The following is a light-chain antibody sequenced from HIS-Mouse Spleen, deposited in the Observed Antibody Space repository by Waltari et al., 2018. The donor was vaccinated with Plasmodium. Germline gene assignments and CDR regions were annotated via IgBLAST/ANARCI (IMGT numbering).Light chain of an antibody. J-gene: IGKJ2*01. CDR1: QVISSY. CDR3: QQYYSFPYT. V-gene: IGKV1D-8*02. Sequence: AIWMTQYPSLLSASTGDRVTISCRMSQVISSYLAWYQQKPGKAPELLIYAASTLQSGVPSRFSGSGSGTAFTLTISCLQSEDFATYYCQQYYSFPYTFGQGTKLEIK. CDR2: AAS.